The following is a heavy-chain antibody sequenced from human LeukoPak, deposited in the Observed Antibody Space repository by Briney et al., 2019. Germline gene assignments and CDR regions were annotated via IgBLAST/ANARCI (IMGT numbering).Heavy chain of an antibody. D-gene: IGHD5-18*01. CDR1: GFTFSNAW. J-gene: IGHJ4*02. CDR2: IKSKTDGGTT. Sequence: PGGSLRLSCAASGFTFSNAWMSWVRQAPGKGLEWVGRIKSKTDGGTTDYAAPVKGRFTISRDDSKNTLHLQMNSLKTEDTAVYYCTTGAGDTAMVYWGQGTLVTVSS. V-gene: IGHV3-15*01. CDR3: TTGAGDTAMVY.